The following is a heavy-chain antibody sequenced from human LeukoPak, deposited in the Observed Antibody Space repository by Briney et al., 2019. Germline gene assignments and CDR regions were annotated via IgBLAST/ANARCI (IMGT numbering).Heavy chain of an antibody. CDR3: ARDYYGSGNRFDY. J-gene: IGHJ4*02. Sequence: GASLKVSCKASGYTFTHYFIHWVRQAPGQGLEWMGWINPSSGGTNYAQKFQGRVTMTRDTSISTAYMELSSLTSGDTAVYYRARDYYGSGNRFDYWGQGTLVTVFS. D-gene: IGHD3-10*01. V-gene: IGHV1-2*02. CDR2: INPSSGGT. CDR1: GYTFTHYF.